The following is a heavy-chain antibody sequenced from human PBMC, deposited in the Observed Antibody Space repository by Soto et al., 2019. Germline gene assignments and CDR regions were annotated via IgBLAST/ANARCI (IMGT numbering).Heavy chain of an antibody. J-gene: IGHJ4*02. V-gene: IGHV3-23*01. CDR2: ISDTGGRT. CDR1: GFTFSSYA. Sequence: EVQLLESGGGLVQPGGSLRLSCAASGFTFSSYAMSWVRQAPEEGLKWVSAISDTGGRTYYADSVKGRFTISRDNSKNTLYLQRNSLRADDTAVYYCAKGSRSTVTTLDYWGQGTLVTVSS. D-gene: IGHD4-17*01. CDR3: AKGSRSTVTTLDY.